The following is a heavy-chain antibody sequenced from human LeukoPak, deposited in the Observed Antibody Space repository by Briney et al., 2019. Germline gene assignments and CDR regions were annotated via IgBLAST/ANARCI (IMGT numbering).Heavy chain of an antibody. CDR3: ASEPGLGHPI. CDR2: INPNTGAA. D-gene: IGHD3-3*01. J-gene: IGHJ4*02. Sequence: ASVKVSCKASGYTFTGYYIHWVRQAPGQGLEWMGRINPNTGAANYAQKFQGRVTMTRDTSISTAYMELSRLRSDDTAVYYCASEPGLGHPIWGQGTLVTVSS. CDR1: GYTFTGYY. V-gene: IGHV1-2*06.